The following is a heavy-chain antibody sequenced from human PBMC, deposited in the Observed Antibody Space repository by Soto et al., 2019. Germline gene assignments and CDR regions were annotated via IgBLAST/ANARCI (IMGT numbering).Heavy chain of an antibody. V-gene: IGHV1-69*14. CDR2: IIPICGTA. Sequence: QVQLVQSGAEVKKPGSSVKVSCKASGGTFSSYAISWVRQAPGQGLDLLGGIIPICGTANYAQKFQGSVTITADKSTSTAYMELSSLRSEDTAVYYCARDCAYYDFWSGYSYDACDISVQGTMVPVSS. CDR1: GGTFSSYA. D-gene: IGHD3-3*01. CDR3: ARDCAYYDFWSGYSYDACDI. J-gene: IGHJ3*02.